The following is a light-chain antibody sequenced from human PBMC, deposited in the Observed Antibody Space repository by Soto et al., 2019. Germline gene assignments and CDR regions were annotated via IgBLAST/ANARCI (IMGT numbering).Light chain of an antibody. V-gene: IGKV1-39*01. J-gene: IGKJ4*01. CDR1: QSISSY. CDR3: QQSYSTPLT. Sequence: EIQMTQSPSSLSSSVGDRVTITCRASQSISSYLNWYQQKPGKAPKLLIYAASSLQSGVPSRFSGSGSGTDFPITISSLQAEYFANYYYQQSYSTPLTFGGGTKVEIK. CDR2: AAS.